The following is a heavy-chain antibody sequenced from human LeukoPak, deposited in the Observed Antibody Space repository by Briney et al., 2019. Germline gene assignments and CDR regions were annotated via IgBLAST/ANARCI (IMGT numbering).Heavy chain of an antibody. V-gene: IGHV3-21*01. CDR2: ISSSSSYI. D-gene: IGHD6-13*01. J-gene: IGHJ6*03. Sequence: GGSLRLSCAASGFTFSSYSMNWVRQAPGKGLEWVSSISSSSSYIYYADSVKGRFTISRDNAKNSLYLQMNSLRAEDTAVYYCARSNASYSSSWYRTYYYYYYMDVWGKGTTVTVSS. CDR1: GFTFSSYS. CDR3: ARSNASYSSSWYRTYYYYYYMDV.